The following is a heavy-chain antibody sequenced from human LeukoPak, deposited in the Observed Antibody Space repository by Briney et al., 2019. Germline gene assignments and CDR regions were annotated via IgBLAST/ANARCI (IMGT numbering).Heavy chain of an antibody. CDR1: GGTFSSYA. Sequence: ASVKVSCKASGGTFSSYAISWVRQAPGQGLEWMGRIIPILGIANYAQKFQGRVTITADKSTSTAYMELSSLRSEDTAVYYCARRIPAAMSFDYWGQGTLVTVSS. CDR3: ARRIPAAMSFDY. J-gene: IGHJ4*02. V-gene: IGHV1-69*04. D-gene: IGHD2-2*01. CDR2: IIPILGIA.